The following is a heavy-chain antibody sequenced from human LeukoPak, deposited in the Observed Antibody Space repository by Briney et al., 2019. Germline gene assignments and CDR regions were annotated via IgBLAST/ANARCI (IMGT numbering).Heavy chain of an antibody. V-gene: IGHV3-23*01. CDR1: GFTFSNYD. D-gene: IGHD6-19*01. CDR3: AKDLSRAVAAEWFDP. Sequence: GGSLRLSCAASGFTFSNYDMSWVRQAPGKGLEWVSSISDSGGRTYYADSVKGRFTISRDNSKNTLYLQMTNLRAADTDVYYCAKDLSRAVAAEWFDPWDQGSLVTVSS. CDR2: ISDSGGRT. J-gene: IGHJ5*02.